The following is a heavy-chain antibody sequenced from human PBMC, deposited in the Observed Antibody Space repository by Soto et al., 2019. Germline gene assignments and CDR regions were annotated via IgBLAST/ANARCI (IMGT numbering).Heavy chain of an antibody. Sequence: LSLTCAVSGGSISRGGYSWRWIRQPPGKGLEWIGYIYHSGSTYYNPSLKSRVTISVDRSKNQFSLKLSSVTAADTAVYYCARGMTTVTTLDYWGQGTLVTVS. D-gene: IGHD4-4*01. V-gene: IGHV4-30-2*01. CDR1: GGSISRGGYS. CDR2: IYHSGST. CDR3: ARGMTTVTTLDY. J-gene: IGHJ4*02.